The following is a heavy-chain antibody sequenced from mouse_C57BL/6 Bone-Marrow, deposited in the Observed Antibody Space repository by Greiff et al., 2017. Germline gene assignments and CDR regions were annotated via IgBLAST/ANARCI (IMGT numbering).Heavy chain of an antibody. CDR3: ARNEAGTAY. V-gene: IGHV5-12*01. Sequence: EVHLVESGGGLVQPGGSLKLSCAASGFTFSDYYMYWVRQTPEKRLEWVAYISNGGGCTYYPDTVKGRFTISRDNAKNTLYLQMSRLKSEDTAMYYCARNEAGTAYWGQGTLVTVS. J-gene: IGHJ3*01. D-gene: IGHD4-1*01. CDR1: GFTFSDYY. CDR2: ISNGGGCT.